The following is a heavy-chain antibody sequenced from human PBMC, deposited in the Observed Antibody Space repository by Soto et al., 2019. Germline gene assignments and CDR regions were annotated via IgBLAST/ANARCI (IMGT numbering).Heavy chain of an antibody. CDR1: GFTFISYA. V-gene: IGHV3-21*01. Sequence: LRLSCAASGFTFISYAMNWVRQAPGKGLEWVSSISSSSSHIYYVDSVKGRFTVSRDNAKNSVFLQMNSLRAEDTAVYYCTREITASDYWGQGNLVTVSS. CDR2: ISSSSSHI. J-gene: IGHJ4*02. CDR3: TREITASDY.